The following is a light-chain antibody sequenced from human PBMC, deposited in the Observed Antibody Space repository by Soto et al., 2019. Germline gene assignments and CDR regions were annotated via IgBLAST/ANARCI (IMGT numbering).Light chain of an antibody. Sequence: EVVMTQSPATLSVSPGEGVTLSCRANQGIGDTLAWYQHKPGQAPRLLIYLASNRAAGVPARFSGSGSGTDFTLTISNVEPEDFAVYYCHQRQSWPRTFGQGTKVDIK. CDR3: HQRQSWPRT. CDR2: LAS. CDR1: QGIGDT. V-gene: IGKV3-11*01. J-gene: IGKJ1*01.